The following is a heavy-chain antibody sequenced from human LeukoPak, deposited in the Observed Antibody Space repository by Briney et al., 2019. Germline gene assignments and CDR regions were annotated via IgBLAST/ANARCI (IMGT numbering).Heavy chain of an antibody. V-gene: IGHV1-69*06. J-gene: IGHJ4*02. CDR2: IIPIFGTA. Sequence: ASVKVSCKASGGTFSSYAISWVRQAPGQGLEWMGRIIPIFGTANYAQKFQGRVTITADKSTSTAYMELSSLRSEDTAVYYCARDSKYYYGSSGYSFDYWGQGTLVTVSS. D-gene: IGHD3-22*01. CDR1: GGTFSSYA. CDR3: ARDSKYYYGSSGYSFDY.